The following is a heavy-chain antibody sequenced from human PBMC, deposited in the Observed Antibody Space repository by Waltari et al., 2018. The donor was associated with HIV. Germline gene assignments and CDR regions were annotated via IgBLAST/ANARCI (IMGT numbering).Heavy chain of an antibody. CDR1: GFTFSAYA. Sequence: EVQLLESGVGLVQPGGSLRLSCTASGFTFSAYAMSWVRQAPGKGLEWVAGISGSGSRTYYADSVKGRLTVSRDNSKDTLYLQMNSLRVDDTAVYYCARYSGYDYQDHWDQGTRVTVSS. J-gene: IGHJ4*02. CDR2: ISGSGSRT. CDR3: ARYSGYDYQDH. D-gene: IGHD5-12*01. V-gene: IGHV3-23*01.